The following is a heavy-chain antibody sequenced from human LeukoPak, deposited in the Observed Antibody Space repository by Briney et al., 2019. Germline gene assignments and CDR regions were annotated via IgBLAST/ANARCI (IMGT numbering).Heavy chain of an antibody. V-gene: IGHV4-39*01. CDR1: GGSISSSYYY. CDR3: ARHRRDDYFQY. CDR2: IYYSGST. Sequence: PSETLSLTCTVSGGSISSSYYYWGWIRQPPGKGLEWIGSIYYSGSTYYNPSLKSRVTISVDTSKNQFSLKLSSVTAADTAVYYCARHRRDDYFQYWDRGTLVTVSS. D-gene: IGHD2-21*01. J-gene: IGHJ4*02.